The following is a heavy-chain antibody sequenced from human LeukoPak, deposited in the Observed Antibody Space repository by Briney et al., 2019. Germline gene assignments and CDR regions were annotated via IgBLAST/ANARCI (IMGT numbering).Heavy chain of an antibody. J-gene: IGHJ4*02. V-gene: IGHV3-73*01. Sequence: PGGSLRLSCAASGFTFSGSAIHWVRQASGEGLEWVGRIRSKDNSYATEYFASVKGRFTIYRDDSKNMAYLQMDSLKAEDTAMYYCTRHDYDSSGYHGYWGQGTLVIVSS. CDR1: GFTFSGSA. CDR3: TRHDYDSSGYHGY. CDR2: IRSKDNSYAT. D-gene: IGHD3-22*01.